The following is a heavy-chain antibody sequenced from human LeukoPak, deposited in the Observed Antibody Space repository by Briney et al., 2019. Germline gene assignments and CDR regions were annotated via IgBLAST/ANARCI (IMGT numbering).Heavy chain of an antibody. V-gene: IGHV4-34*01. D-gene: IGHD3-22*01. Sequence: SETLSLTCAVYGGSFSGYYWSWIRQPPGKGLEWIGEINHSGSTNYNPSLKSRVTISVDTSKNQFSLKLSSVTAADTAVYYCARDPYYYDSSGYQVTWGQGTLVTVSS. CDR3: ARDPYYYDSSGYQVT. CDR1: GGSFSGYY. CDR2: INHSGST. J-gene: IGHJ4*02.